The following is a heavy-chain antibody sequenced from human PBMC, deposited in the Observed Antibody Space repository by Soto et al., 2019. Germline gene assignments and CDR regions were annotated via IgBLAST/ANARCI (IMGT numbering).Heavy chain of an antibody. V-gene: IGHV4-4*07. J-gene: IGHJ4*02. CDR2: VYSSGTT. D-gene: IGHD2-2*01. CDR3: ARDIGSYAYAEGY. CDR1: GGSINSYW. Sequence: SETLSLTCSVSGGSINSYWWSWIRQPAGKGLEWIGRVYSSGTTDYNPSLNSRATMSVETSKNQFSLKLTSVTAADTAVYYCARDIGSYAYAEGYWGQGIQVTV.